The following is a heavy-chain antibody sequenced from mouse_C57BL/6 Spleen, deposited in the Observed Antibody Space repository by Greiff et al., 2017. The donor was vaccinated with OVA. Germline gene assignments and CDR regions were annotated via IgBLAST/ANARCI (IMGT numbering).Heavy chain of an antibody. CDR3: ARGERSYFDY. CDR1: GYTFTDYN. CDR2: INPNNGGT. J-gene: IGHJ2*01. Sequence: EVQLQQSGPELVKPGASVKIPCKASGYTFTDYNMDWVKQSHGKSLEWIGDINPNNGGTIYNQKFKGKATLTVDKSSSTAYMGLRSLTSEDTAVYYCARGERSYFDYWGQGTTLTVSS. V-gene: IGHV1-18*01.